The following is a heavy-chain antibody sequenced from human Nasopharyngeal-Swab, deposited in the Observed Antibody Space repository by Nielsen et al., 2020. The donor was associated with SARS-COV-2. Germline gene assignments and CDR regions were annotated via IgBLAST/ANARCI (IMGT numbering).Heavy chain of an antibody. Sequence: GESLKISCAASGFEFSNYVMTWVRQAPGKGLEWVGGIGRSGITTYYADSVKGRLTIYRDNSKNTLFLQVNSVRVEDTAMYYCAKDGGGRGKDWYFDFWAVVSWSLSPQ. V-gene: IGHV3-23*01. CDR1: GFEFSNYV. J-gene: IGHJ2*01. CDR2: IGRSGITT. CDR3: AKDGGGRGKDWYFDF. D-gene: IGHD3-16*01.